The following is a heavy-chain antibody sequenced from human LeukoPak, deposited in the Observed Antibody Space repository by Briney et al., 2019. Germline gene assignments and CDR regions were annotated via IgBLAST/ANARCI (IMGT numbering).Heavy chain of an antibody. D-gene: IGHD4-17*01. CDR1: GFTFSSYD. J-gene: IGHJ4*02. CDR2: IGTAGDT. CDR3: AKAPGRTEGFDY. V-gene: IGHV3-13*01. Sequence: GGSLRLSCAASGFTFSSYDMHWVRQATGKGLEWVSAIGTAGDTYYPDSVKGRFTISRDNSKNTLYLQMNSLRAEDTAVYYCAKAPGRTEGFDYWGQGTLVTVSP.